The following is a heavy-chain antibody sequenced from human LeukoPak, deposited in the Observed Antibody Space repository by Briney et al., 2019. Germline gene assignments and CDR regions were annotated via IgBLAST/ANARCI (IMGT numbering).Heavy chain of an antibody. CDR3: ARVGTGYGDYELDY. J-gene: IGHJ4*02. V-gene: IGHV3-21*01. CDR2: ISSSSSYI. CDR1: GFTFSSYR. Sequence: GGSLRLSCAASGFTFSSYRMNWVRQAPGKGLEWVSSISSSSSYIYYADSVKGRFTISRDNAKNSPYLQMNSLRAEDTAVYYCARVGTGYGDYELDYWGQGTLVTVSS. D-gene: IGHD4-17*01.